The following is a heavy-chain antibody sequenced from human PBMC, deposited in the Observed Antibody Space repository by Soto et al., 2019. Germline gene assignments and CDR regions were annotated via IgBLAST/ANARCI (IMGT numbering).Heavy chain of an antibody. D-gene: IGHD3-10*01. CDR3: ARVHVMVGAGSTFDY. J-gene: IGHJ4*01. CDR2: IYHGGTT. Sequence: SETLSLTCTVSRYSISSGSYWAWIRQPPGKGPEWIASIYHGGTTFYNPSLKSRITISVDTSNNQFSLKLTSVTAADTAVYYCARVHVMVGAGSTFDYWGHGTRV. CDR1: RYSISSGSY. V-gene: IGHV4-38-2*02.